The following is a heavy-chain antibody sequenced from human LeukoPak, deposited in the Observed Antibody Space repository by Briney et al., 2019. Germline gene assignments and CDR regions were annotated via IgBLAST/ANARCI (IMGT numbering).Heavy chain of an antibody. J-gene: IGHJ6*03. CDR2: ISSSSSYI. Sequence: GGSLRLSCAASGFTFSSYSMNWVRQAPGKGLEWVSSISSSSSYIYYADSVKGRFTISRDNAKNLLYLQMNSLRAEDTAVYYCARDSYYYGSGSYWGLDYYYYMDVWGKGTTVTISS. V-gene: IGHV3-21*03. CDR1: GFTFSSYS. D-gene: IGHD3-10*01. CDR3: ARDSYYYGSGSYWGLDYYYYMDV.